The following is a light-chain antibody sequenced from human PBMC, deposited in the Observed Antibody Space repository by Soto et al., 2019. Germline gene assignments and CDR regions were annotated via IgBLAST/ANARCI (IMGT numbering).Light chain of an antibody. CDR2: EVS. J-gene: IGLJ1*01. CDR3: FSFTTDWTHV. V-gene: IGLV2-14*01. CDR1: SSDIGAYNY. Sequence: QSVLTQPASVSGSPGQSITISCTGSSSDIGAYNYVSWFQQYPGKAPKLIISEVSNRPSGVSNRFSGSKSGTAASLTISGLQTEDEADYFCFSFTTDWTHVFGTGTKVPVL.